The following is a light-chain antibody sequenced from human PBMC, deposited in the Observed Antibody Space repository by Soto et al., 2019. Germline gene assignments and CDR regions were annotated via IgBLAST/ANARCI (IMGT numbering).Light chain of an antibody. J-gene: IGLJ2*01. CDR3: QTWGTGFSVV. Sequence: QSVLTQSPPASASLGASVKLTCTLSSGHSSYAIAWHQQQPEKGPRYLMKLNSDGSHNKGDGIPDRFSGSSSGAERYLTISSLQSEDEADYYCQTWGTGFSVVFGGGTKLTVL. V-gene: IGLV4-69*01. CDR2: LNSDGSH. CDR1: SGHSSYA.